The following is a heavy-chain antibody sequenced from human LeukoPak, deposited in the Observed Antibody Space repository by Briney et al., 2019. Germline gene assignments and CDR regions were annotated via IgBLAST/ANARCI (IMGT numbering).Heavy chain of an antibody. Sequence: ASVKVSYKASGYTFTSYAMHWVRQAPGQRLEWMGWINAGNGNTKYSQKFQGRVTITRDTSASTAYMELSSLRSEDTAVYYCARDGDYYGSGSYSLFYGMDVWGKGTTVTVSS. J-gene: IGHJ6*04. CDR2: INAGNGNT. V-gene: IGHV1-3*01. D-gene: IGHD3-10*01. CDR1: GYTFTSYA. CDR3: ARDGDYYGSGSYSLFYGMDV.